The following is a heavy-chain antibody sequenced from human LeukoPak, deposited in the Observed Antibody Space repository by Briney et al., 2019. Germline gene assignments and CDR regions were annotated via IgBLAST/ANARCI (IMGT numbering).Heavy chain of an antibody. D-gene: IGHD2-15*01. J-gene: IGHJ4*02. V-gene: IGHV4-34*01. CDR3: ARVSPYCSGGSCYFDY. CDR2: XXHSGST. Sequence: SETLSLTCAVYGGSFSGYYWSWIRQPPGKGLEWXGXXXHSGSTNYNPSLKSRVTISVDTSKNQFSLKLSSVTAADTAVYYCARVSPYCSGGSCYFDYWGQGTLVTVSS. CDR1: GGSFSGYY.